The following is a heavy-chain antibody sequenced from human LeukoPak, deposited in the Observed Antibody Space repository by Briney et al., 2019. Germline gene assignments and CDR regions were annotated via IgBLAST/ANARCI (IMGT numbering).Heavy chain of an antibody. D-gene: IGHD2-2*01. V-gene: IGHV4-4*07. CDR2: IYTSGST. CDR3: ARDVRSVCSSTSCYWGMDV. CDR1: GGSISSYY. J-gene: IGHJ6*02. Sequence: KTSETLSLTCTVSGGSISSYYWSWIRQPAGKGLEWIGRIYTSGSTNYNPSLKSRVTMSVDTSKNQFSLELSSVTAADTAVYYCARDVRSVCSSTSCYWGMDVWGQGTTVTVSS.